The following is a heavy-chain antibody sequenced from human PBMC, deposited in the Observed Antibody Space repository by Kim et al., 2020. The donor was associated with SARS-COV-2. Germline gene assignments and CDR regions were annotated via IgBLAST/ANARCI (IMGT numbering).Heavy chain of an antibody. CDR3: TTVRMVRGVISDY. V-gene: IGHV3-15*01. J-gene: IGHJ4*02. D-gene: IGHD3-10*01. Sequence: AAPVKGRSTISRDDSKNTLYLQMNSLKTEDTAVYYCTTVRMVRGVISDYWGQGTLVTVST.